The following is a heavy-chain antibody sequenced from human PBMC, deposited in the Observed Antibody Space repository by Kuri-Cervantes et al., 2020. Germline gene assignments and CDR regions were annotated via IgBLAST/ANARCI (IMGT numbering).Heavy chain of an antibody. V-gene: IGHV1-18*01. CDR1: GYTFTSYG. CDR2: ISAYNGNT. Sequence: ASVKVSCKASGYTFTSYGISWVRQAPGQGLEWMGWISAYNGNTNYAQKFQGRVTMTRNTSISTAYMELSSLRSEDTAVYYCAREHSTYYYDSSGYYYYWFDPWGQGNLVNVSS. D-gene: IGHD3-22*01. CDR3: AREHSTYYYDSSGYYYYWFDP. J-gene: IGHJ5*02.